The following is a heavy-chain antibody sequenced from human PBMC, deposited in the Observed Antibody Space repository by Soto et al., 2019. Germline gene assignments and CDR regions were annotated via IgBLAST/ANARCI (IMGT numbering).Heavy chain of an antibody. CDR1: GFTLSGYA. CDR2: ISSNGVGT. Sequence: SGGGLAQPGGSLRLSCAASGFTLSGYAMDWDRQAPGKGLEYVSGISSNGVGTYYANSVQGRFTISRDNSKNTVYLQMGSLRPEDMAVYYCARRARPDFYYMDVWGKGTTVTVSS. J-gene: IGHJ6*03. V-gene: IGHV3-64*01. D-gene: IGHD6-6*01. CDR3: ARRARPDFYYMDV.